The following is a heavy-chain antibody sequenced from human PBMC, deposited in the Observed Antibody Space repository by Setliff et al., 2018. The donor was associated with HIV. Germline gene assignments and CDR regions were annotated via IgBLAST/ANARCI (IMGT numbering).Heavy chain of an antibody. V-gene: IGHV1-46*01. D-gene: IGHD5-12*01. CDR3: ARSAHDSETGY. J-gene: IGHJ4*02. CDR2: MSGINDARR. CDR1: GYTLTNYD. Sequence: ASVKVSCKASGYTLTNYDINWLRQAAGQGLEWMGWMSGINDARRSYAQKFQGRVTMTWDTSTSTVYMELSSLRSEDTAFYYCARSAHDSETGYWGQGTLVTVSS.